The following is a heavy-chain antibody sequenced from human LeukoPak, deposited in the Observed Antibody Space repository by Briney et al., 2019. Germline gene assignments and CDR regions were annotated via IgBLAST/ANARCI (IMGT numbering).Heavy chain of an antibody. Sequence: LGGSLRLSCAASGFVFSNYWMYWVRQAPGRGLVWVSRINPDGSSIGYADFVRGRFTISRDNAQNTLFLQMNSLTVEDTAMYYCGRDLSWGSTDYWGQGTLVTVSS. D-gene: IGHD3-16*01. CDR1: GFVFSNYW. J-gene: IGHJ4*02. CDR2: INPDGSSI. CDR3: GRDLSWGSTDY. V-gene: IGHV3-74*01.